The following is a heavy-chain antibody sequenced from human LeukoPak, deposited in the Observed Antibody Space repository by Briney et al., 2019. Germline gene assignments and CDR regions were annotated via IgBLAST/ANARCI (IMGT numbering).Heavy chain of an antibody. CDR2: IYYSGST. CDR1: GGSISSSSYS. V-gene: IGHV4-39*02. CDR3: AREPLDY. J-gene: IGHJ4*02. Sequence: PSETLSLTCTVSGGSISSSSYSWGWIRQPPGKGLEWIGSIYYSGSTYYNPSLKSRVTISVDTSKNQFSLKLSSVTAADTAVYYCAREPLDYWGQGTLVTVSS.